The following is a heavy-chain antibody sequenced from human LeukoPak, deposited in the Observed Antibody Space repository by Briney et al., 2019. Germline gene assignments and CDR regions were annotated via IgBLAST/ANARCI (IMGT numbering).Heavy chain of an antibody. D-gene: IGHD2-2*01. V-gene: IGHV3-30*02. CDR1: GFTFSSYG. CDR2: IRYDGSNK. Sequence: PGGSLRLSCAASGFTFSSYGMHWVRQAPGKGLEWVAFIRYDGSNKYYADSVKGRFTISRDNSKNTLYLQMNSLRAEDTAVYYCAKDRRRYCSSTSCYLDGDYWGQGTLVTVSS. J-gene: IGHJ4*02. CDR3: AKDRRRYCSSTSCYLDGDY.